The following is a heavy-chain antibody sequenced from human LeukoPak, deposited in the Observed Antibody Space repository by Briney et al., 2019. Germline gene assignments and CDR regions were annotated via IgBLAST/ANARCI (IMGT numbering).Heavy chain of an antibody. CDR1: GFTFSSYG. CDR2: IWYDGSNK. D-gene: IGHD2-2*01. Sequence: GGSLRLSCAASGFTFSSYGMHWVRQAPGEGLEWVAVIWYDGSNKYYADSVKGRFTISRDNSKNTLYLQMNSLRAEDTAVYYCARAASYCSSTSCYPPDDYWGQGTLVTVSS. CDR3: ARAASYCSSTSCYPPDDY. J-gene: IGHJ4*02. V-gene: IGHV3-33*01.